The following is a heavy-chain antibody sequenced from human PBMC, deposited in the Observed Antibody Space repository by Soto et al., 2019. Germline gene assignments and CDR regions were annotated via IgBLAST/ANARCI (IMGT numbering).Heavy chain of an antibody. CDR2: IYYSGDT. Sequence: SETLSLTCTVSGGSINSGAHYWSWLRQHPGKGLEWIAYIYYSGDTQYNPSLKSRVTISLDTSKNQFSLKVNSATAADTAVYYCARVESASWLDRWGQGTRVTVSS. J-gene: IGHJ5*02. V-gene: IGHV4-31*03. CDR3: ARVESASWLDR. CDR1: GGSINSGAHY.